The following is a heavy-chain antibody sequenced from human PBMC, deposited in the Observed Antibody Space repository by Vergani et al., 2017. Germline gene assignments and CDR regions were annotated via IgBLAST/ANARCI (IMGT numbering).Heavy chain of an antibody. CDR2: IIPFFGTA. V-gene: IGHV1-69*12. CDR3: AMDIWGHEIWAGVGRNYYYYGRDA. Sequence: QVQLVQSGAEVPKPGSSVKVFCKASGGTFSSFAISWVRQAPGQGLEWMGGIIPFFGTANYEQKFQGRVTITADESTSTAYMEMRSLRSEDMAVYYCAMDIWGHEIWAGVGRNYYYYGRDAWGKGTTV. D-gene: IGHD2-2*03. J-gene: IGHJ6*04. CDR1: GGTFSSFA.